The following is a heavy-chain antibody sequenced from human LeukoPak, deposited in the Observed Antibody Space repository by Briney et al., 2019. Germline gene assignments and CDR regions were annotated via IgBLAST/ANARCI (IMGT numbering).Heavy chain of an antibody. V-gene: IGHV3-7*04. D-gene: IGHD1-1*01. J-gene: IGHJ4*02. Sequence: GGSLRLSCAVSGFTFSNFLMRWVRQAPGRGLEWVANIHPEGNEKYHVESVKGRFIISRDNTKNLLFLQMNGLRVEDTAVYYCARGDDFSGDHWGQGTLVTVSS. CDR1: GFTFSNFL. CDR2: IHPEGNEK. CDR3: ARGDDFSGDH.